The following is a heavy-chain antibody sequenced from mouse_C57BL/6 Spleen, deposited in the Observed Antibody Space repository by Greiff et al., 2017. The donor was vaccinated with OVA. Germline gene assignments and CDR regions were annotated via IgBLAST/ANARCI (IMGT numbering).Heavy chain of an antibody. CDR3: ARSPDGNWSFDY. CDR2: INPNNGGT. D-gene: IGHD2-1*01. J-gene: IGHJ2*01. CDR1: GYTFTDYN. Sequence: VQLKQSGPELVKPGASVKIPCKASGYTFTDYNMDWVKQSHGKSLEWIGDINPNNGGTIYNQKFKGKATLTVDKSSSTAYMELRSLTSEDTAVYYCARSPDGNWSFDYWGQGTTLTVSS. V-gene: IGHV1-18*01.